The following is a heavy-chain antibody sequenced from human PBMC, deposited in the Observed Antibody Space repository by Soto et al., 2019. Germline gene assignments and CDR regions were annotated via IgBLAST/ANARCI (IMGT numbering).Heavy chain of an antibody. CDR1: GYTFTSYY. CDR2: INPSGGST. D-gene: IGHD2-2*01. V-gene: IGHV1-46*01. CDR3: ARDLVVTAALSYYYYGMDV. Sequence: GASVKVSCKASGYTFTSYYMHWVRQAPGQGLEWMGIINPSGGSTSYAQKFQGRVTMTRDTSTSTVYMELRSLRSEDTAVYYCARDLVVTAALSYYYYGMDVWGQGTTVTVYS. J-gene: IGHJ6*02.